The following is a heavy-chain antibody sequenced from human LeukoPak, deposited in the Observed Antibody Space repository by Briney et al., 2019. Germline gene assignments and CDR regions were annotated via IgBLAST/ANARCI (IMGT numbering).Heavy chain of an antibody. D-gene: IGHD2-21*02. J-gene: IGHJ4*02. CDR2: ISGDGGST. Sequence: PGGSLRLSCAASGFTFNSYAMHWVRQSPGKGLEWVSLISGDGGSTYYADSVKGRFTISRDNSKNSLYLQMNSLRTEDTALYYCAKASAYCGGDCLPVGPVDYWGQGTLVTVSS. CDR3: AKASAYCGGDCLPVGPVDY. CDR1: GFTFNSYA. V-gene: IGHV3-43*02.